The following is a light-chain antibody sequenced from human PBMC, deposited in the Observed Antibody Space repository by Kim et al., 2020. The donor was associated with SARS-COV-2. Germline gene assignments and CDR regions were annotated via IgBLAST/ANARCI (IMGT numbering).Light chain of an antibody. Sequence: IQLAQSPSSLSASVGDRVTITCRASQGIGTSLAWYRQRPGKAPQLLMEGTSTLESGVPSGFTGSGSGTDFVLTISSLQPEDFATYYCQQFKSFPPTFGQGTKVDIK. J-gene: IGKJ1*01. CDR2: GTS. CDR1: QGIGTS. V-gene: IGKV1-13*02. CDR3: QQFKSFPPT.